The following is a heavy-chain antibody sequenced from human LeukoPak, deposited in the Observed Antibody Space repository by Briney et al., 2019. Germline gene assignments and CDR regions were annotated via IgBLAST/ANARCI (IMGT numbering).Heavy chain of an antibody. V-gene: IGHV3-21*01. CDR1: GFTFSSYW. J-gene: IGHJ4*02. CDR3: AREGPGGYFDY. Sequence: GGSLRLSCAASGFTFSSYWMSWVRQAPGKGLEWVSSISSSSSYIYYADSVKGRFTISRDNAKNSLYLQMNSLRAEDTAVYYCAREGPGGYFDYWGQGTLVTVSS. D-gene: IGHD1-14*01. CDR2: ISSSSSYI.